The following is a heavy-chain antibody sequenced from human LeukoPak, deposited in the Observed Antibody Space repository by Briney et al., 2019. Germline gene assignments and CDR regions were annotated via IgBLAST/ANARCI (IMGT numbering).Heavy chain of an antibody. CDR2: VYGGGTT. CDR1: GFTVSSNF. CDR3: AKCSGGSYYHSDDF. Sequence: GGSLRLSCAASGFTVSSNFMSWVRQAPGKGLEWVSVVYGGGTTYYADSVKGRFTISRDNSKNALYLQMNSLRVEDTAVYYCAKCSGGSYYHSDDFWGQGTLVTVSS. D-gene: IGHD2-15*01. V-gene: IGHV3-53*01. J-gene: IGHJ4*02.